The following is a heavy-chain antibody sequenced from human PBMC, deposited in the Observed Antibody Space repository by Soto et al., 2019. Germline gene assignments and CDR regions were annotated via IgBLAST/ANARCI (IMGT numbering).Heavy chain of an antibody. J-gene: IGHJ4*02. CDR2: ITGSGYST. V-gene: IGHV3-23*01. CDR1: GFTFRDYV. CDR3: ARRVEAGTAYYFDS. D-gene: IGHD6-13*01. Sequence: GGSLRLSCAASGFTFRDYVMSWVRQAPGRGLEWVPTITGSGYSTFYVDSVRGRFTISRDSSKNMLYLQMNSLRADDTAVYYCARRVEAGTAYYFDSWGQGTLVTVSS.